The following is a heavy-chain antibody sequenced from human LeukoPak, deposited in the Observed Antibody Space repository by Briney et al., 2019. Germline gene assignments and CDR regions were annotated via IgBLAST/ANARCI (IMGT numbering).Heavy chain of an antibody. CDR3: ARGRGYCSSTSCFLPFDY. CDR1: GFTVSSNY. J-gene: IGHJ4*02. V-gene: IGHV3-53*01. CDR2: IYRGGST. D-gene: IGHD2-2*01. Sequence: GGSLRLSCAASGFTVSSNYMSWVRQAPGKGLEWVSVIYRGGSTYYADSVKGRFTISRDNSKNTLYLQMNSLRAEDTAVYYCARGRGYCSSTSCFLPFDYWGQGTLVTVSS.